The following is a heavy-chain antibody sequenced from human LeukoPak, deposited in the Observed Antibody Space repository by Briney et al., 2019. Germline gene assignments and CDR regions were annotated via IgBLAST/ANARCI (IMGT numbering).Heavy chain of an antibody. V-gene: IGHV1-69*06. CDR2: IIPIFGTA. CDR3: ARSDYGDPRKGDAFDI. Sequence: ASVKVSCTASGGTFTSYAISWVRQAPGQGLEWMGGIIPIFGTANYAQKFQGRVTITADKSTSTAYMELSSLRSEDTAVYYCARSDYGDPRKGDAFDIWGQGTMVTVSS. D-gene: IGHD4-17*01. CDR1: GGTFTSYA. J-gene: IGHJ3*02.